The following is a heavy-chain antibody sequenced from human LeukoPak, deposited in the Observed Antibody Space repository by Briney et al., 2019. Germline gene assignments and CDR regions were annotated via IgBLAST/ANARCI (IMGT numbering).Heavy chain of an antibody. CDR1: GYTFTSYY. J-gene: IGHJ4*02. V-gene: IGHV1-46*01. CDR2: INPSGGST. Sequence: ASVTVSCTASGYTFTSYYMHWVRQAPGQGLEWMGIINPSGGSTSYAQKFQGRVTMTRDTSTSTVYMELTSLRSEDTAVYYCARAYYYESRGYYEASDYWGQGTLVTVSS. D-gene: IGHD3-22*01. CDR3: ARAYYYESRGYYEASDY.